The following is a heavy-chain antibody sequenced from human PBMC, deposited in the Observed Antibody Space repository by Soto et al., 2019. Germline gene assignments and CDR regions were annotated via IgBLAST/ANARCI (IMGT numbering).Heavy chain of an antibody. J-gene: IGHJ4*02. CDR1: GFTFSSYG. D-gene: IGHD6-13*01. CDR3: AKGSHAAAGSGVEY. CDR2: ISYDGRNK. V-gene: IGHV3-30*18. Sequence: QVQLVESGGGVVQPGRSLRLSCAASGFTFSSYGMHWVRQAPGKGLEWVAVISYDGRNKYLADSVKGRFTISRDNSKNTLYLQMNSLRAEDTAVYYCAKGSHAAAGSGVEYWGEGTLVTVSS.